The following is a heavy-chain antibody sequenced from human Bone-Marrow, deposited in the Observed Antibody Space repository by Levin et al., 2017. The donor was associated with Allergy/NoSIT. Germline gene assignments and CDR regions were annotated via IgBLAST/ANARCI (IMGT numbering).Heavy chain of an antibody. Sequence: PGGSLRLSCAASGFTFSSYDMHWVRQAPGKGLEWVAVISYDGSNKYSADSVKGRFTISRDNSKNTLYLQMNSLRAEDTAVYYCAKRAGRGYSDYHPPGYFDYWGQGSLVTVSS. V-gene: IGHV3-30*18. CDR2: ISYDGSNK. J-gene: IGHJ4*02. CDR1: GFTFSSYD. D-gene: IGHD5-12*01. CDR3: AKRAGRGYSDYHPPGYFDY.